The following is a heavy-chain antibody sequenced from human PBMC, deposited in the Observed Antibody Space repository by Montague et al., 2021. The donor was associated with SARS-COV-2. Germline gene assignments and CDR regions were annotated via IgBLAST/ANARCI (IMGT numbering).Heavy chain of an antibody. J-gene: IGHJ6*02. CDR3: ASGADDYYYAMDV. D-gene: IGHD3-10*01. V-gene: IGHV4-59*01. CDR2: VYYSGST. Sequence: SETLSLTCTVSSGSISTYYWSWIRQPPGKGLGWMGYVYYSGSTNYNPSLKSRVTISVDTSKNQFSLKLRSVTAADTAVYYCASGADDYYYAMDVWGQGTTVTVSS. CDR1: SGSISTYY.